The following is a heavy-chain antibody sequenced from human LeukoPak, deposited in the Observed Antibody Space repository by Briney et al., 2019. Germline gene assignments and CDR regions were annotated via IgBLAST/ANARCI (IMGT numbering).Heavy chain of an antibody. CDR3: ARVMVRGVPATYYFDY. Sequence: SETLSLTCTVSGGSISSGDYYWSWIRQPPGKGLEWIGYIYYSGSTYYNPSLKSRVTISVDTSKNQFSLKLSSVTAADTAVYYCARVMVRGVPATYYFDYWGQGTLVTVSS. CDR2: IYYSGST. V-gene: IGHV4-30-4*08. J-gene: IGHJ4*02. CDR1: GGSISSGDYY. D-gene: IGHD3-10*01.